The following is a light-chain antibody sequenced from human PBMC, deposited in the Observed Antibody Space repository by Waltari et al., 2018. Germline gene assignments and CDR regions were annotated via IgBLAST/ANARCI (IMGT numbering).Light chain of an antibody. CDR3: QQSYSTPQT. J-gene: IGKJ1*01. CDR2: AAS. V-gene: IGKV1-39*01. CDR1: QDISSY. Sequence: DIQMTQSPSSLSASVGDRVTITCQASQDISSYLNWYQQKPGKAPKLLIYAASSLQSGVPSRFSGSGSGTDFTLTISSLQPEDSATYYCQQSYSTPQTFGQGTKVEIK.